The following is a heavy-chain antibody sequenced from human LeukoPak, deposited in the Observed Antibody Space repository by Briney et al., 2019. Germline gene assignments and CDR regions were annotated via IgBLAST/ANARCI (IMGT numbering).Heavy chain of an antibody. CDR2: ISSSGSTI. Sequence: PGGSLRLSCAASGFTFSDYYMSWIRQAPGKGLEWVSYISSSGSTIYYADSVKGRFTISRDNAKNSLYLQVNSLRAEDTAVYYCASPFGGSGNEPPAFDIWGQGTMVTVSS. D-gene: IGHD3-10*01. CDR1: GFTFSDYY. CDR3: ASPFGGSGNEPPAFDI. J-gene: IGHJ3*02. V-gene: IGHV3-11*04.